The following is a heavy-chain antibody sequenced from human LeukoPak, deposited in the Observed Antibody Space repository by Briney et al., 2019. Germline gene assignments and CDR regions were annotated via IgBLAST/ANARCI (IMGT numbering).Heavy chain of an antibody. D-gene: IGHD2-8*01. V-gene: IGHV1-8*03. Sequence: ASVKVSCKASGYTFTSYDINWVRQATGQGLEWMGWMNPNSGNTGYAQKFQGRVTITRNTSISTAYMELSSLRSEDTAVYYCAGRLGYCTNGVCYTPSYYYYMDVWGKGTTVTVSS. CDR1: GYTFTSYD. CDR2: MNPNSGNT. CDR3: AGRLGYCTNGVCYTPSYYYYMDV. J-gene: IGHJ6*03.